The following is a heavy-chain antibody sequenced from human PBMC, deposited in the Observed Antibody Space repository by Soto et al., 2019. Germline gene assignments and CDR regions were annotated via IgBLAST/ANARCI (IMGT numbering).Heavy chain of an antibody. J-gene: IGHJ4*02. V-gene: IGHV4-61*01. CDR2: IDYSGST. Sequence: QVQLQEPGPGLVKPSETLSLPCTVSGGSVSSGPYYWTWIRQPPGKGLEWIGNIDYSGSTNYSPSLKSRVTISIDTSKNQFSLKLNSVTAADTAVYYCAREGGYTYGQGAFDYWGQGMLVTVSS. D-gene: IGHD5-18*01. CDR3: AREGGYTYGQGAFDY. CDR1: GGSVSSGPYY.